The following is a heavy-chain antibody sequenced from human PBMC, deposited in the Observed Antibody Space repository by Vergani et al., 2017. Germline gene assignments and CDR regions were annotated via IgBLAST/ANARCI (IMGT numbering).Heavy chain of an antibody. CDR3: AKDYRRVVVTAIPKSPFDY. CDR2: ISGSGGST. D-gene: IGHD2-21*02. CDR1: GFTFSSYA. V-gene: IGHV3-23*01. Sequence: EVQLLESGGGLVQPGGSLRLSCAASGFTFSSYAMSWFRQAPGKGLEWVSAISGSGGSTYYADSVKGRFTISRDNSKNTLYLQMNSLRAEDTAVYYCAKDYRRVVVTAIPKSPFDYWGQGTLVTVSS. J-gene: IGHJ4*02.